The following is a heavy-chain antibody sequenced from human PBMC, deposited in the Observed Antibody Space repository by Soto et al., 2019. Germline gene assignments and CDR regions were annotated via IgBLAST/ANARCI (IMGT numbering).Heavy chain of an antibody. D-gene: IGHD3-22*01. CDR3: ARHEGGYDSRFDD. Sequence: PSETLSLTCTVSGGSISTYYWSWIRQPPGKGLERIGYIYYSGSTNYNPSLKSRVTISVDTSKNQFALKLNSVTAADTAVYYWARHEGGYDSRFDDWCQGTRVNVSS. V-gene: IGHV4-59*08. CDR2: IYYSGST. CDR1: GGSISTYY. J-gene: IGHJ4*02.